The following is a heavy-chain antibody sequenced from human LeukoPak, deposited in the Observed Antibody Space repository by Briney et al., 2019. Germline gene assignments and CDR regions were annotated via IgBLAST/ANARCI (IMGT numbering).Heavy chain of an antibody. CDR1: GYTFTSYG. D-gene: IGHD3-22*01. Sequence: GASVKVSCKASGYTFTSYGISWVRQAPGQGLEWMGWISAYNGNTSYAQKLQGRVTMTTDTSTSTAYMELRSLRSDDTAVYYCARVMGYYYDSSGYYDYWGQGTLVTVSS. CDR3: ARVMGYYYDSSGYYDY. V-gene: IGHV1-18*01. J-gene: IGHJ4*02. CDR2: ISAYNGNT.